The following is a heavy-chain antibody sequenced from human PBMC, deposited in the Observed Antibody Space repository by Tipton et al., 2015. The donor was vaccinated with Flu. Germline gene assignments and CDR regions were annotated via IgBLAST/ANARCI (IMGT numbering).Heavy chain of an antibody. Sequence: GSLRLSCAASGFTFSDYYMSWIRQAPGKGLEWVSHISSSGSTINYADSVKGRFTISRDNAKRSVYLQMNSLRAEDTAVYYCARDHPPTITVLGEITDYFGMTVWDRGTTVTVSS. D-gene: IGHD3-3*01. V-gene: IGHV3-11*01. CDR3: ARDHPPTITVLGEITDYFGMTV. J-gene: IGHJ6*02. CDR2: ISSSGSTI. CDR1: GFTFSDYY.